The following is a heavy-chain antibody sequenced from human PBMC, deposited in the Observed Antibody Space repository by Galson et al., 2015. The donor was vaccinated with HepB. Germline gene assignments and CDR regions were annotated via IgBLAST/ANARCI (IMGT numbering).Heavy chain of an antibody. CDR2: ISYDGSNK. D-gene: IGHD1-26*01. Sequence: SLRLSCAASGFTFSSYGMHWVRQAPGKGLEWVAVISYDGSNKYYADSVKGRFTISRDNSKNTLYLQMNSLRAEDTAVYYCARDGGLSGSHRRTLYYYYMDVWGKGTTVTVSS. CDR1: GFTFSSYG. CDR3: ARDGGLSGSHRRTLYYYYMDV. V-gene: IGHV3-30*03. J-gene: IGHJ6*03.